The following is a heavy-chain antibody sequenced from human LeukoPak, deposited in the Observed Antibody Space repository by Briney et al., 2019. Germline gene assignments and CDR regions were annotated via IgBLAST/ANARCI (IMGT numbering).Heavy chain of an antibody. D-gene: IGHD6-19*01. CDR3: ARVVRQWLVTIDY. V-gene: IGHV1-8*01. CDR2: MNPNSGNT. Sequence: ASVNVSCKASGYTFTSYDINWVRQATGQGLEWMGWMNPNSGNTGYAQKFQGRVTTTRNTSISTAYMELSSLRSEDTAVYYCARVVRQWLVTIDYWGQGTLVTVSS. J-gene: IGHJ4*02. CDR1: GYTFTSYD.